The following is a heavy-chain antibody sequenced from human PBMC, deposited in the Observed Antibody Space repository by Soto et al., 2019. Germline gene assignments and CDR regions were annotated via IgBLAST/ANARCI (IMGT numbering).Heavy chain of an antibody. D-gene: IGHD1-1*01. CDR3: VRFSGIPV. CDR1: GYTFTYYA. J-gene: IGHJ4*02. Sequence: GASVKVSCKTSGYTFTYYALHWVRQAPGQGLEWMGWINTGNGKTKHSQNFQGRLTITRDTSATTLYMELSSLRSEDTTVYYCVRFSGIPVWGQGTLVTVSS. CDR2: INTGNGKT. V-gene: IGHV1-3*04.